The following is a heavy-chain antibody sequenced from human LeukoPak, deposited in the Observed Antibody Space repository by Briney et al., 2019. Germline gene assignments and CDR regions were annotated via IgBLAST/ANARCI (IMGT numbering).Heavy chain of an antibody. CDR3: AITSTVYAFNI. CDR2: IYPADSDT. Sequence: GESLKISCKGSGYRFTSYWIGWVRQMPGKGLEWMGIIYPADSDTRYSPSFQGQVTISADKSISTAYLQWSSLKASDTAMYYCAITSTVYAFNIWGQGTMVTASS. J-gene: IGHJ3*02. V-gene: IGHV5-51*01. D-gene: IGHD4-17*01. CDR1: GYRFTSYW.